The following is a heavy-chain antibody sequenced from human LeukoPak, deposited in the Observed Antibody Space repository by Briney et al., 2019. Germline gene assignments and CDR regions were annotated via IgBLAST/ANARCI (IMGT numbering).Heavy chain of an antibody. CDR1: GFTFSDYW. D-gene: IGHD2-8*01. V-gene: IGHV3-7*01. Sequence: GGSLRLSCAASGFTFSDYWMSWIRQTPGKGLEWVANIKEDGSQKYYVDSVKGRFIISRDNAKNSLYLQMNSVGAEDSAAYYCARDPIVYLGWDFWGQGTLVTVSS. CDR3: ARDPIVYLGWDF. J-gene: IGHJ4*02. CDR2: IKEDGSQK.